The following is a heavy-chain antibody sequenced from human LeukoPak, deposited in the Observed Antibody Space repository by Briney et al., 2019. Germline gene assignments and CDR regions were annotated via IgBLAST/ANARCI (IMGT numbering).Heavy chain of an antibody. CDR2: IRYDGSNK. J-gene: IGHJ4*02. CDR3: AKQERSYSSGWYVFDY. D-gene: IGHD6-19*01. Sequence: GGSLRLSCAASAFTFSSYGMHWVRQAPGKGLEWVAFIRYDGSNKYYADSVKGRFTISRDNSKNTLYLQMNSLRAEDTAVYYCAKQERSYSSGWYVFDYWGQGTLVTVSS. V-gene: IGHV3-30*02. CDR1: AFTFSSYG.